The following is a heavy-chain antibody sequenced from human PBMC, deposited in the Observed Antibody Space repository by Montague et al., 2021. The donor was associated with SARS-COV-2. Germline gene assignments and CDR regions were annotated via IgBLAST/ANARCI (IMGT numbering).Heavy chain of an antibody. CDR3: AKGRVVDQRYFDH. V-gene: IGHV3-23*01. D-gene: IGHD2-15*01. CDR1: GFTFSDYA. CDR2: ISGSVGIT. Sequence: SLRLSCAASGFTFSDYAMSWVRQAPGKGLEWVAVISGSVGITYXXXSXXGWFTISRDNSKNTVYLQMNSLRAEDTAVYYCAKGRVVDQRYFDHWGQGTLVTVSS. J-gene: IGHJ4*02.